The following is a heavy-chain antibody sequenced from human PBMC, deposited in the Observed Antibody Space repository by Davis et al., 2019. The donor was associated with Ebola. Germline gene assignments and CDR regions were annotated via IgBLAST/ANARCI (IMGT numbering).Heavy chain of an antibody. D-gene: IGHD4/OR15-4a*01. V-gene: IGHV4-34*01. CDR3: ARFPVLYYYYNGMDV. J-gene: IGHJ6*02. CDR1: GFTFSSYS. Sequence: GSLRLSCAASGFTFSSYSMNWVRQPPGKGLEWIGEINHSGSTNYNPSLKSRVTISVDTSKNQFSLKLSSVTAADTAVYYCARFPVLYYYYNGMDVWGQGTTVTVSS. CDR2: INHSGST.